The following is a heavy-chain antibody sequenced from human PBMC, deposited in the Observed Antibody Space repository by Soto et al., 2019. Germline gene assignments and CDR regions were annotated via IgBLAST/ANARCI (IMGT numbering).Heavy chain of an antibody. CDR1: GYTFIDYY. J-gene: IGHJ4*02. D-gene: IGHD2-21*02. Sequence: QVQLLQSGAEVKKPGASVKVSCKASGYTFIDYYMHWVRPAPGQGPEWMGCINPKGGGTKYAQKFQDWVTMTWDTSISTAYMELKRLRSDDTAVYYCARESVALTKDFDYWGQGTLVTVSS. CDR3: ARESVALTKDFDY. CDR2: INPKGGGT. V-gene: IGHV1-2*04.